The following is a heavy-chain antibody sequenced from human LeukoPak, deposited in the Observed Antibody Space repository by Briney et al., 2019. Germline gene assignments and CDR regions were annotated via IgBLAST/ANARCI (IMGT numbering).Heavy chain of an antibody. J-gene: IGHJ4*02. CDR2: ISGSGGST. CDR1: GFTFSSYW. V-gene: IGHV3-23*01. Sequence: AGGSLRLSCAASGFTFSSYWMAWVRQAPGKGLEWVSDISGSGGSTYYADSVKGRFTISRDNSKNTLYLQMNSLRAEDTAVYYCAKVESAVVSHHFDYWGQGNLVTVSS. CDR3: AKVESAVVSHHFDY. D-gene: IGHD4-23*01.